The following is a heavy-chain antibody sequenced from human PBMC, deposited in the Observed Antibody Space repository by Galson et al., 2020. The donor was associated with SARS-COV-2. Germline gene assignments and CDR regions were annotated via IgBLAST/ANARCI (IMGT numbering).Heavy chain of an antibody. D-gene: IGHD6-19*01. Sequence: GGSLRLSCVASGFTFNNFWMHWVRQAPGKGLVWVSGISSDGSGARYADSVKGRFTISRDNAENTLYLDMNSLRVEDTALYYCAKMYSSGWYIDYWGQGTLVAVSS. CDR2: ISSDGSGA. CDR1: GFTFNNFW. J-gene: IGHJ4*02. V-gene: IGHV3-74*01. CDR3: AKMYSSGWYIDY.